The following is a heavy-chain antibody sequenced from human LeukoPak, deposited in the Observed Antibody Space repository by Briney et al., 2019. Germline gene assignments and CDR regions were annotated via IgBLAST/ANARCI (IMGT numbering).Heavy chain of an antibody. CDR2: ISGSGGST. CDR3: AKDKSVRYSGSFTYGDYFDY. D-gene: IGHD1-26*01. J-gene: IGHJ4*02. V-gene: IGHV3-23*01. Sequence: GGSLRLSCAASGFTFSSYAMSWVRQAPGKGLEWVSTISGSGGSTYYADSVKGRFTISRDNSKNTLYLQMNSLRAEDTAVYHCAKDKSVRYSGSFTYGDYFDYWGQGTLVTVSS. CDR1: GFTFSSYA.